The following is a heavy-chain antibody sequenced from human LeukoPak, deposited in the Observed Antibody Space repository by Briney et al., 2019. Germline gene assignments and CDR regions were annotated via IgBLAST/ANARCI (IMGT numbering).Heavy chain of an antibody. V-gene: IGHV1-69*13. CDR2: IIPIFGTA. CDR3: AAVVPAVMGYFDY. D-gene: IGHD2-2*01. J-gene: IGHJ4*02. CDR1: GGTFSSYA. Sequence: SVTVSCKASGGTFSSYAISWVRQAPGQGLEWMGGIIPIFGTANYAQKFQGRVTITADESTSTAYMELSSLRSEDTAVYYCAAVVPAVMGYFDYWGQGTLVTVSS.